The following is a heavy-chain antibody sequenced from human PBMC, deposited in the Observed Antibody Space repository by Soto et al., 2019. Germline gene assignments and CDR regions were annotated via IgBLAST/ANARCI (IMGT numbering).Heavy chain of an antibody. CDR1: NASVLTSIYY. CDR3: ARNGNLALGPAAYFDS. D-gene: IGHD2-2*01. CDR2: IYHSGIT. J-gene: IGHJ4*02. Sequence: PWETLSLTFTVSNASVLTSIYYWAWSRHPPGKGLEWIATIYHSGITYYNPSLQSRVTISIDTSKNQFSLNLRSVTAAETAVYYCARNGNLALGPAAYFDSWGQGTLVPVSS. V-gene: IGHV4-39*01.